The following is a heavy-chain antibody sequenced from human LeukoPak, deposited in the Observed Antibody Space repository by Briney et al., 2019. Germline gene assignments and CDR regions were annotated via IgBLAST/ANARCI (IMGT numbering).Heavy chain of an antibody. Sequence: GESLKISCNGSGYTFTNHWIAWVRQMPGKGLEWKGIIYPADSDTRYSPSFQGQVTISADKSVRTAYLQCSSLKASDTAMYYCAFGASNWDQFDYWGQGTLVTVSS. V-gene: IGHV5-51*01. D-gene: IGHD7-27*01. CDR3: AFGASNWDQFDY. CDR2: IYPADSDT. J-gene: IGHJ4*02. CDR1: GYTFTNHW.